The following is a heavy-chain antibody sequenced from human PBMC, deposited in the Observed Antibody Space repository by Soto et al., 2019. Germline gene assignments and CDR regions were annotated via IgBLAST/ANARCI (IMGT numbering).Heavy chain of an antibody. CDR3: AREESGVDFYSGMDV. CDR2: ITYDGSNS. Sequence: QVQLVESGGGVVQPGRSLRLSCAASESSFSTYTMNWVRQAPGKGLEWVSLITYDGSNSYYADSVKGRFTISRDNSKNTLYLQMNSLRADDTAVYYCAREESGVDFYSGMDVWGQGTTVTVSS. CDR1: ESSFSTYT. D-gene: IGHD3-10*01. V-gene: IGHV3-30-3*01. J-gene: IGHJ6*02.